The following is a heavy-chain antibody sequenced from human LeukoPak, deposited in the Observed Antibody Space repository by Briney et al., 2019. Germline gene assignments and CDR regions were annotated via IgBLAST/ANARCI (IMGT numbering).Heavy chain of an antibody. V-gene: IGHV4-61*02. D-gene: IGHD6-6*01. Sequence: PSETLSLTCTVSGVSISSGSYCWSWRRQPAGKGLEWIRSIYTSGSTNYNPSLKSRVTISVDTSKNQFSLKLSSVTAADTAVYYCARGSCSSPSLIYYYYDYYMDVWGKGTTVTVSS. CDR1: GVSISSGSYC. CDR3: ARGSCSSPSLIYYYYDYYMDV. J-gene: IGHJ6*03. CDR2: IYTSGST.